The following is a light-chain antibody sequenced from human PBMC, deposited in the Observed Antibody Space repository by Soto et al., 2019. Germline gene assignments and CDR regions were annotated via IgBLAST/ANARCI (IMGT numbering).Light chain of an antibody. CDR3: QSYDSSLSVSYV. CDR2: DNT. J-gene: IGLJ1*01. CDR1: SSNLGAGFD. Sequence: QSVLTQPPSVSGAPGQRVTISCTGSSSNLGAGFDFHWYQQLPGTAPKLLISDNTNRPSGVPDRFSGSKSGTSASLAITGLQAEDEADYYCQSYDSSLSVSYVFGTGTKVTVL. V-gene: IGLV1-40*01.